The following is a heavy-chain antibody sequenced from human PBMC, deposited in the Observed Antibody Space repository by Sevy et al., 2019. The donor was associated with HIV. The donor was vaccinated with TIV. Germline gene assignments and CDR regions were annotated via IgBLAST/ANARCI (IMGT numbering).Heavy chain of an antibody. CDR2: ISGSASTI. J-gene: IGHJ6*02. D-gene: IGHD3-22*01. CDR1: GFTFSDYY. V-gene: IGHV3-11*01. Sequence: GGSLRLSCAASGFTFSDYYMSWIRQAPGKGLEWVSYISGSASTIYYADSVKGRFTISRDNAKNSLYLQMNSLRAEDTAVYYCARVVGVSPNDYYGMDVWGQGTTVTVSS. CDR3: ARVVGVSPNDYYGMDV.